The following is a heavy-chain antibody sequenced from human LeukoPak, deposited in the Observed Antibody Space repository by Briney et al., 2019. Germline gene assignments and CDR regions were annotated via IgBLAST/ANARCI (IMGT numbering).Heavy chain of an antibody. CDR2: LSGSGGTI. D-gene: IGHD6-6*01. CDR3: AEATSSSSAHFDY. Sequence: PGGSLRLSCAASGFTFDDYAMHWVRQAPGKGLEWVSGLSGSGGTIKYADSVKGRFTISRDNSKNTLYLQMSSLRAEDTAVYYCAEATSSSSAHFDYWGQGTLVTVSS. CDR1: GFTFDDYA. V-gene: IGHV3-23*01. J-gene: IGHJ4*02.